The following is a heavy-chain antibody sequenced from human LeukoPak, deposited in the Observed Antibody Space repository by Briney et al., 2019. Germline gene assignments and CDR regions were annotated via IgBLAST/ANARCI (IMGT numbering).Heavy chain of an antibody. J-gene: IGHJ4*02. Sequence: PGGSLGLSCAASGFTFSSYSMNWVRQAPGKGLEWVSSISSSSSYIYYADSVKGRFTISRDNAKNSLYLQMNSLRPEDTAVYYCARSIVVVTYYLDYWGQGTLVTVSS. CDR2: ISSSSSYI. CDR1: GFTFSSYS. CDR3: ARSIVVVTYYLDY. V-gene: IGHV3-21*03. D-gene: IGHD2-21*02.